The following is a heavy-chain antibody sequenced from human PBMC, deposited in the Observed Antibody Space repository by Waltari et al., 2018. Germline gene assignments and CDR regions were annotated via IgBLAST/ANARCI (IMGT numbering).Heavy chain of an antibody. CDR2: IYYSGST. D-gene: IGHD2-2*01. V-gene: IGHV4-31*03. CDR1: GGSISSGGYY. J-gene: IGHJ2*01. Sequence: QVQLQESGPGLVKPSQTLSLTCTVSGGSISSGGYYWSWIRQHPGKGLEWNGYIYYSGSTYYNPSLKSRVTISVDTSKNQFSLKLSSVTAADTAVYYCAREPRYCSSTSCYHYWYFDLWGRGTLVTVSS. CDR3: AREPRYCSSTSCYHYWYFDL.